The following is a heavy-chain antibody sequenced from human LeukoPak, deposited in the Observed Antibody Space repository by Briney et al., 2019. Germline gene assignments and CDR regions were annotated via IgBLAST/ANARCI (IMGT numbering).Heavy chain of an antibody. CDR3: ARELGYYDFWSGQYYYYMDV. Sequence: ASVKVSCKASGYTFTSYGISWVRQAPGQGLEWMGWISAYNGNTNYAQKLQGRVTMTTDTSTSTAYMELRSLRSDDTAVYYCARELGYYDFWSGQYYYYMDVWGKGTTATVSS. V-gene: IGHV1-18*01. CDR2: ISAYNGNT. CDR1: GYTFTSYG. D-gene: IGHD3-3*01. J-gene: IGHJ6*03.